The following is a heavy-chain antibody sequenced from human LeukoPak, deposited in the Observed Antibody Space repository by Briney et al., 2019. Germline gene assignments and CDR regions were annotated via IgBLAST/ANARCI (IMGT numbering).Heavy chain of an antibody. D-gene: IGHD3-22*01. CDR2: IKSKTDGGTT. J-gene: IGHJ4*02. V-gene: IGHV3-15*01. Sequence: GGSLRLSCAASGFTFSNAWMSWVRQAPGKGLEWVGRIKSKTDGGTTDYAAPVKGRFTISRDDSKNTLYLQMNSLKTEDTAVYYCTTDLLGIVVVPDHDYWGQGTLVTVSS. CDR3: TTDLLGIVVVPDHDY. CDR1: GFTFSNAW.